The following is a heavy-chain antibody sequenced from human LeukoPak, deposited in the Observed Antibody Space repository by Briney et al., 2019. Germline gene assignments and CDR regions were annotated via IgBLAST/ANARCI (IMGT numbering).Heavy chain of an antibody. CDR2: ISGSGGST. V-gene: IGHV3-23*01. CDR1: GFTFSSYA. Sequence: GGSLRLSCAASGFTFSSYAMSWVRQAPGKGLEWVSAISGSGGSTYYADSVKGRFTISRDNSKNTLYLQMNSLRAEDTAVYYCAKPIIVPAASFDAFDIWGQGTMVTVSS. D-gene: IGHD2-2*01. J-gene: IGHJ3*02. CDR3: AKPIIVPAASFDAFDI.